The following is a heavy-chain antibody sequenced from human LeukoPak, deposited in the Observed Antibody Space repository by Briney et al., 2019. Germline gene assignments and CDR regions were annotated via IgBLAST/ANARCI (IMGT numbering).Heavy chain of an antibody. Sequence: PSETLSLTCAVYGGSFSGYYWSWIRQPPGKGLEWIGEINHSGGTNYNPSLKSRVTISVDTSKNQFSLKLSSVTAADTAVYYCARGRHIVVVTAIPIWGQGTMVTVSS. CDR3: ARGRHIVVVTAIPI. CDR2: INHSGGT. J-gene: IGHJ3*02. V-gene: IGHV4-34*01. CDR1: GGSFSGYY. D-gene: IGHD2-21*02.